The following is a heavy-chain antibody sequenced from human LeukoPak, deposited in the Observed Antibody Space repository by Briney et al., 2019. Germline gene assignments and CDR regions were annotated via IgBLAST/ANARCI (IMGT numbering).Heavy chain of an antibody. CDR1: GFTFSTYG. J-gene: IGHJ4*02. D-gene: IGHD1-1*01. Sequence: PGGSLRLSCAASGFTFSTYGMHWVRQAPGKGLVWVAFIRYDGSNKYHADSVKGRFTISRDNSKNTLYLQMNSLRAEDTAVYFCAKDKDPWKSTSISDFDYWGQGTLVTVSS. CDR3: AKDKDPWKSTSISDFDY. CDR2: IRYDGSNK. V-gene: IGHV3-30*02.